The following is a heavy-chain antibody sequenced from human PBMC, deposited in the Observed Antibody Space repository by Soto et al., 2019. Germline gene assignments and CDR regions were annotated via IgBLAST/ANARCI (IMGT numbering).Heavy chain of an antibody. J-gene: IGHJ4*01. Sequence: GGSLSLSCAASGFVFSNACIIWVRQALGKGLEWVGRIKSKLDGGTSDFAARVEGRCAISREDSKNTVYLELNILKTADTAIYFCSTDSYITTIIVRFDYWGHGPQVTVSS. D-gene: IGHD3-22*01. CDR2: IKSKLDGGTS. CDR1: GFVFSNAC. V-gene: IGHV3-15*07. CDR3: STDSYITTIIVRFDY.